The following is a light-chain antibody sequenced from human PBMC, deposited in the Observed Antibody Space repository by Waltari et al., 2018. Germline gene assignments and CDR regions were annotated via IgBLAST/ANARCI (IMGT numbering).Light chain of an antibody. J-gene: IGKJ4*01. CDR1: QSVTNN. CDR3: QQYNNWPLT. CDR2: DAS. Sequence: ERVMTQSPATLSVSPGERATPSCRASQSVTNNLAWYQQKVGQAPRPLIYDASTRATGIAARFSGSGSGTEFTLTISSLQSEDFAVYYCQQYNNWPLTFGGGTKVEIK. V-gene: IGKV3-15*01.